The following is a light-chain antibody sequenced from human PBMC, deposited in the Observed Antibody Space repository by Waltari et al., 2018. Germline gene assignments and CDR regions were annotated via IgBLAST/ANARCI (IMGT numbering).Light chain of an antibody. J-gene: IGLJ2*01. V-gene: IGLV1-47*01. Sequence: YQQFPGRAPKRLIYLDDHRPSGVPDRFSASKSGSSASLTISGLRPEDEADYHCAGWDDSLTGVVFGGGTKLTV. CDR3: AGWDDSLTGVV. CDR2: LDD.